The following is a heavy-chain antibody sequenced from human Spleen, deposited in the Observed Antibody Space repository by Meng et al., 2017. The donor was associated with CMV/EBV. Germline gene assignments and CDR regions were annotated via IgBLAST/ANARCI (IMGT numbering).Heavy chain of an antibody. V-gene: IGHV4-34*10. CDR3: ARAVYYCSGSNCYRYYFDY. D-gene: IGHD2-15*01. Sequence: SCRGYYWSWISRPPGKGLEVIGDINHSGTTNYKPPVKSRIAMSVDTSKNQFSLKLRSVTAADTAVYYCARAVYYCSGSNCYRYYFDYWGQGTLVTVSS. J-gene: IGHJ4*02. CDR1: SCRGYY. CDR2: INHSGTT.